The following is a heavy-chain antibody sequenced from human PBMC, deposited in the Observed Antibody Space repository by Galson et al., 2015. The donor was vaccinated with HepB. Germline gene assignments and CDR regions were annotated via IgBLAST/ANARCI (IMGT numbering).Heavy chain of an antibody. CDR3: ASGPPLYSSSWSTEY. D-gene: IGHD6-13*01. V-gene: IGHV3-21*01. Sequence: SLRLSCAASGFTFSSYTMNWVRQAPGKGLEWVSSISGSRTYIYYAESVRGRFTISRANAKNSLYMQMSSLRVEDTAVYYCASGPPLYSSSWSTEYWGQGTLVTVSS. CDR2: ISGSRTYI. J-gene: IGHJ4*02. CDR1: GFTFSSYT.